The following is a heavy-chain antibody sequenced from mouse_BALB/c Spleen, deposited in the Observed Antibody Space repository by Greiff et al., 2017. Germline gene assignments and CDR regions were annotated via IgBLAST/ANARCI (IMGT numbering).Heavy chain of an antibody. D-gene: IGHD2-1*01. J-gene: IGHJ2*01. Sequence: QVQLQQSGAELMKPGASVKISCKATGYTFSSYWIEWVKQRPGHGLEWIGEILPGSGSTNYNEKFKGKATFTADTSSNTAYMQLSSLTSEDSAVYYCARYTYYGNYVFDDWGQGTTLTVSS. CDR2: ILPGSGST. CDR3: ARYTYYGNYVFDD. CDR1: GYTFSSYW. V-gene: IGHV1-9*01.